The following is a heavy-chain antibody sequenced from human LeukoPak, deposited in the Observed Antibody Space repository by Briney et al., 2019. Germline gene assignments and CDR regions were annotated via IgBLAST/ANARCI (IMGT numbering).Heavy chain of an antibody. CDR2: INTKTGNP. D-gene: IGHD5-18*01. CDR1: GYTFTGYY. Sequence: GASVKVSCKASGYTFTGYYMHWVRQAPGQGLEWMGWINTKTGNPTYAQGFTGRFVFSLDTSVSTAYLQISSLKAEDTAVYYCARGYSYGSPSEAYYFDYWGQGTLVTVSS. CDR3: ARGYSYGSPSEAYYFDY. J-gene: IGHJ4*02. V-gene: IGHV7-4-1*02.